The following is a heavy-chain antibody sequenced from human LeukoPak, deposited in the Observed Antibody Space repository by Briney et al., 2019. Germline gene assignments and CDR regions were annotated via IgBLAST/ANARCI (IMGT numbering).Heavy chain of an antibody. CDR2: ISTGSSTT. D-gene: IGHD6-19*01. V-gene: IGHV3-48*02. Sequence: GGSLRLSCAASEFAFSTYNMNWVRQAPGKGLEWVSYISTGSSTTYYADSVKGRFTISRDNVENSLYLQMNSLRDEDTAVYYCAKDLDPYSSGWYNYWGQGTLVTVSS. CDR1: EFAFSTYN. J-gene: IGHJ4*02. CDR3: AKDLDPYSSGWYNY.